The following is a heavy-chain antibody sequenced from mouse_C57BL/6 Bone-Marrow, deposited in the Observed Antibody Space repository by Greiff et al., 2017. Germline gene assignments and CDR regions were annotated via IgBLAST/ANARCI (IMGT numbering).Heavy chain of an antibody. Sequence: QVQLKESGPGLVQPSQSLSITCTVSGFSLTSYGVHWVRQSPGKGLEWLGVIWSGGSTDYNAAFISRLSISKDNSKSQVFFKMNSLQADDTAIYYCASHYGNTWFAYWGQGTLVTVSA. D-gene: IGHD2-1*01. CDR3: ASHYGNTWFAY. J-gene: IGHJ3*01. V-gene: IGHV2-2*01. CDR2: IWSGGST. CDR1: GFSLTSYG.